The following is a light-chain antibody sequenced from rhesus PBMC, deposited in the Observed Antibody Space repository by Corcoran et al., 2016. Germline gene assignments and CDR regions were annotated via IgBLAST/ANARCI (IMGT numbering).Light chain of an antibody. Sequence: DIQLTQSPSSLSASVGDRVTIICRASQDISSYLAWYQQKLGRAPKPLIYDASNCQSGVPSRFSGSGSGTEFTLTISILQPEDFATYYCQQRNSNPRTFGRGTKVDIK. CDR2: DAS. V-gene: IGKV1-38*01. CDR3: QQRNSNPRT. J-gene: IGKJ1*01. CDR1: QDISSY.